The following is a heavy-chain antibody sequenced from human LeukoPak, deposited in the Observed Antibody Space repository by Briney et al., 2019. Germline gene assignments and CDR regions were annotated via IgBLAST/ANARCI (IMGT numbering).Heavy chain of an antibody. CDR3: ARDSMITFGGVIDSGDFDY. Sequence: GGSLRLSCAASGFTFSRTWMHWVRQVPGKGLVWVSRTNRDGTSTTYADSVKGRFTISRDNAKNSLYLQMNSLRAEDTAVYYCARDSMITFGGVIDSGDFDYWGQGTLVTVSS. J-gene: IGHJ4*02. D-gene: IGHD3-16*02. CDR2: TNRDGTST. V-gene: IGHV3-74*01. CDR1: GFTFSRTW.